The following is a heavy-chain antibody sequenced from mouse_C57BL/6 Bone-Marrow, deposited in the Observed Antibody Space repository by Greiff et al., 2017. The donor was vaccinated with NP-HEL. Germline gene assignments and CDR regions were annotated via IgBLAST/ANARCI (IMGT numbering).Heavy chain of an antibody. CDR3: ARGVYDGYYGWYFDV. CDR1: GFTFSSYA. CDR2: ISDGGSYT. V-gene: IGHV5-4*03. D-gene: IGHD2-3*01. Sequence: DVKLVESGGGLVKPGGSLKLSCAASGFTFSSYAMSWVRQTPEKRLEWVATISDGGSYTYYPDNVKGRFTISRDNAKNNLYLQMSHLKSEDTAMYYCARGVYDGYYGWYFDVWGTGTTVTVSS. J-gene: IGHJ1*03.